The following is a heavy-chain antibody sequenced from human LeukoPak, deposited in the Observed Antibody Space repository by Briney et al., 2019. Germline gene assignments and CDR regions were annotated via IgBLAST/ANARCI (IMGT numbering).Heavy chain of an antibody. D-gene: IGHD6-13*01. V-gene: IGHV3-66*01. J-gene: IGHJ4*02. Sequence: PGGSLRLSCAASGFSVSRTYMSWVRLAPGKGLEWVSVFYSSGTTSHADSVRGRFTISRETSKNTLYLQMNNLRIEDTAMYYCARSMAPAGRCDYSGPGILVTVSS. CDR3: ARSMAPAGRCDY. CDR2: FYSSGTT. CDR1: GFSVSRTY.